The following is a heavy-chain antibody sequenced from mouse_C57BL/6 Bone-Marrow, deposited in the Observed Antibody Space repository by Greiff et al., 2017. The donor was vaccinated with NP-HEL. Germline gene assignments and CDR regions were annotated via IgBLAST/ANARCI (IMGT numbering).Heavy chain of an antibody. CDR2: IWGDGCT. CDR3: AKGRVYDGSRGYFDY. Sequence: VQRVESGPGLVAPSQCLSISCNVSGFSLTSYGVSWVRQPPGKGLEWLGVIWGDGCTNYHSALIARLSISKDKSKSQVFLKLNRLQTDDTATYYCAKGRVYDGSRGYFDYWGQGTTPTVSS. D-gene: IGHD2-3*01. J-gene: IGHJ2*01. V-gene: IGHV2-3*01. CDR1: GFSLTSYG.